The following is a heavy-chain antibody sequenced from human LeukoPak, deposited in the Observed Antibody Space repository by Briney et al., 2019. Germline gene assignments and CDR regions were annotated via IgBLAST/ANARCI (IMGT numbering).Heavy chain of an antibody. D-gene: IGHD3-22*01. J-gene: IGHJ4*02. CDR2: INPSGGST. CDR3: ASSITMITGGFDY. V-gene: IGHV1-46*01. CDR1: GYTFTSYC. Sequence: ASVTVSCKASGYTFTSYCMHWVRQAPGQGLEWMGIINPSGGSTSYAQKFQGRVTMTRDMSTSTVYMELSSLRSEDTAVYYCASSITMITGGFDYWGQGTLVTVSS.